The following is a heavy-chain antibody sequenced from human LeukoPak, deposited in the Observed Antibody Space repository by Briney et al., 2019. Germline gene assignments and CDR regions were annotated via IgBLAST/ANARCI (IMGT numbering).Heavy chain of an antibody. D-gene: IGHD1-26*01. V-gene: IGHV5-51*01. CDR3: ARSRRVGATPPDAFDI. Sequence: GESLQISCQGSGFRFSTYWIGWVRQMPGKGLEWMGIIYPGDSDTRYSPSFQGQVTISADKSISTAYLQWSSLKASDTAMYYCARSRRVGATPPDAFDIWGQGTMVTVSS. CDR1: GFRFSTYW. J-gene: IGHJ3*02. CDR2: IYPGDSDT.